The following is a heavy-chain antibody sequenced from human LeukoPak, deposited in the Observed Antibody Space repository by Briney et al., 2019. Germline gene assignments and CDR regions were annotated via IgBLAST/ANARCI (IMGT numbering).Heavy chain of an antibody. CDR3: PSGYYYGSGGSCTPKDYYMDV. D-gene: IGHD3-10*01. CDR1: VYTFTLYY. CDR2: ININSGGT. J-gene: IGHJ6*03. Sequence: ASVTVSRTPSVYTFTLYYMHWVGQAPGQGRGGMGWININSGGTNYAQKFQGRVTMTGDTSISTAYMELSRLRSADTAVYYCPSGYYYGSGGSCTPKDYYMDVWGKGTTVTVSS. V-gene: IGHV1-2*02.